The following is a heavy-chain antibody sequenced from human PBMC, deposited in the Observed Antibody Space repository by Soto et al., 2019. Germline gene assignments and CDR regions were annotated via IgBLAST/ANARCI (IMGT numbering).Heavy chain of an antibody. J-gene: IGHJ6*02. V-gene: IGHV5-10-1*01. CDR3: ARHLAVGATSPCYYYGMDV. CDR2: IDPSDSYT. CDR1: GYSFTSYW. D-gene: IGHD1-26*01. Sequence: GESLKISCKGSGYSFTSYWISWVRQMPGKGLEWMGRIDPSDSYTNYSPSFQGHVTISADKSISTAYLQWSSLKASDTAMYYCARHLAVGATSPCYYYGMDVWGQGTTVTVSS.